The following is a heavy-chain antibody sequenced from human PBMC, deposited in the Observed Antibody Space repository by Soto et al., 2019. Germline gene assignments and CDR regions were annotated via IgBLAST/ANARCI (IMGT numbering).Heavy chain of an antibody. V-gene: IGHV1-18*04. Sequence: QIQLVQSGPEVKKPGASMKVSCKAYDFSFTSHGISWVRQATGQGLEWMGWISLYNGNTNYAQQFQGRVTMTTDTSTSTAYMELRSLRSDDTAMYFCAISRMELLRFDYWCQGTLVTVSS. J-gene: IGHJ4*02. D-gene: IGHD3-10*01. CDR2: ISLYNGNT. CDR1: DFSFTSHG. CDR3: AISRMELLRFDY.